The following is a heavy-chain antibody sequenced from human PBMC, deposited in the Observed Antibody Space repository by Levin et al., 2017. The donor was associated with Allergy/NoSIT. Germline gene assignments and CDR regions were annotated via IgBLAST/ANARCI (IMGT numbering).Heavy chain of an antibody. V-gene: IGHV1-69*13. J-gene: IGHJ6*02. D-gene: IGHD2-21*01. Sequence: SVKVSCKTSGGTSSTYAISWVRRAPGQGLEWMGGIIPILGSTNYAQKFQGRVTITADESTNTAYMEVSSLRYEDTALYYCARGVKGCAGDRCYYFYGMDVWGQGTTVTVSS. CDR3: ARGVKGCAGDRCYYFYGMDV. CDR1: GGTSSTYA. CDR2: IIPILGST.